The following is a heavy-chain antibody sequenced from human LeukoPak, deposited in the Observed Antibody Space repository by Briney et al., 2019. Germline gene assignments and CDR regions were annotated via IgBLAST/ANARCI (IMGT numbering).Heavy chain of an antibody. J-gene: IGHJ4*02. V-gene: IGHV4-38-2*01. CDR3: ARSIMDTAMVADFDY. CDR2: IYTCGST. D-gene: IGHD5-18*01. Sequence: SETLSLTCAVSGYSISSGYYWGWIRQPAGKGLEWIGRIYTCGSTNYNPSLKSRVTISVDTSKNQFSLKLSSVTAADTAVYYCARSIMDTAMVADFDYWGQGTLVTVSS. CDR1: GYSISSGYY.